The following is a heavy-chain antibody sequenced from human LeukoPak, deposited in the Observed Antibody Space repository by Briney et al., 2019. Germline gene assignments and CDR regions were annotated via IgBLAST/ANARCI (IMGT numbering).Heavy chain of an antibody. CDR1: GFTFDDYA. CDR2: ISWNSGSI. V-gene: IGHV3-9*01. D-gene: IGHD6-19*01. Sequence: PGGSLRLSCAASGFTFDDYAMHWVRQAPGKGLEWVSGISWNSGSIGYADSVKGRFTISRDNAKNSLYLQMNSLRAEDTALHYCAKDREPGIAVRSEYYYYYYGMDVWGQGTTVTVSS. CDR3: AKDREPGIAVRSEYYYYYYGMDV. J-gene: IGHJ6*02.